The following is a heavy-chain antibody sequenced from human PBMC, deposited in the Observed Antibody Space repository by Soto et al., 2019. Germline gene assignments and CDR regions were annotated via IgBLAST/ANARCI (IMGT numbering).Heavy chain of an antibody. CDR1: GGSISSYY. CDR3: ARLETKEPIRWLAH. D-gene: IGHD6-19*01. J-gene: IGHJ4*02. V-gene: IGHV4-59*08. CDR2: IYYSGST. Sequence: SETLSLTCTVSGGSISSYYWSWIRQPPGKGLEWIGYIYYSGSTNYNPSLKSRVTISVDTSKNQFSLKLSSVTAADTAVYYCARLETKEPIRWLAHWGQGTLVTVSS.